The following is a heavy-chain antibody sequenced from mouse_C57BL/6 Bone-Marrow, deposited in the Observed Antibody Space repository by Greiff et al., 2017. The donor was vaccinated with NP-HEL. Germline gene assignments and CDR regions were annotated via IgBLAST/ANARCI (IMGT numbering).Heavy chain of an antibody. D-gene: IGHD2-4*01. V-gene: IGHV1-80*01. CDR1: GYAFSSYW. Sequence: VQLQQSGAELVKPGASVKISCKASGYAFSSYWMNWVKQRPGKGLVWIGQFYPGDGDTNYNGKFKGKATLTADKSSSTAYMQSSSLTAEDSAVYFCARHIYYDYDLAYWGQGTLVTVSA. J-gene: IGHJ3*01. CDR2: FYPGDGDT. CDR3: ARHIYYDYDLAY.